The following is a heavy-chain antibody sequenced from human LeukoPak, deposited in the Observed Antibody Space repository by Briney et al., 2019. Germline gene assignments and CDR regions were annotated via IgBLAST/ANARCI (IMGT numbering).Heavy chain of an antibody. Sequence: GASVKASCKASGGTFSSYAISWVRQAPGQGLEWMGRIIPIFGTANYAQKFQGRVTITTDESTSTAYMELSSLRSEDTAVYYCASLSDFKLAFDIWGQGTMVTVSS. D-gene: IGHD3-3*01. CDR2: IIPIFGTA. J-gene: IGHJ3*02. V-gene: IGHV1-69*05. CDR1: GGTFSSYA. CDR3: ASLSDFKLAFDI.